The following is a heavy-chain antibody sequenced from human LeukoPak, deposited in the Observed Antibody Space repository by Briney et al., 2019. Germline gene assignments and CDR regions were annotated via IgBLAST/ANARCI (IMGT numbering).Heavy chain of an antibody. D-gene: IGHD6-6*01. J-gene: IGHJ4*02. CDR3: ARGGRKYTSSSFSYYFDY. CDR2: INHSGST. CDR1: GGSFSGYY. Sequence: PSETLSLTCAVYGGSFSGYYWSWIRQPPGKGLEWIGEINHSGSTNYNPSLKSRVTISVDTSKNQFSLKVTSVTAADTAVYYCARGGRKYTSSSFSYYFDYWGQGTLVTVSS. V-gene: IGHV4-34*01.